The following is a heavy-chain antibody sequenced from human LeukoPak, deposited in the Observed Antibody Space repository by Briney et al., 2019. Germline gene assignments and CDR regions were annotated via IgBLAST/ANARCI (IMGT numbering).Heavy chain of an antibody. D-gene: IGHD2-2*01. CDR1: GGTFSSYA. J-gene: IGHJ4*02. Sequence: ASVKVSCKASGGTFSSYAISWVRQAPGQGLEWMGGIIPIFGTANYAQKFQGRVTITADESTSTAYMELSSLRSEDTAVYYCARDSTGGQLQASYFDYWGQGTLVTVSS. CDR2: IIPIFGTA. V-gene: IGHV1-69*13. CDR3: ARDSTGGQLQASYFDY.